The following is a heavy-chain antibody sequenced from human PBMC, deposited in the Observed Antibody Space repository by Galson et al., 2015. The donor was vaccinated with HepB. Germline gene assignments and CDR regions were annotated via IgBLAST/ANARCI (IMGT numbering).Heavy chain of an antibody. CDR3: EAMGAHFDY. CDR1: GFTFSSYW. CDR2: IKQDASEK. D-gene: IGHD1-26*01. J-gene: IGHJ4*02. V-gene: IGHV3-7*01. Sequence: FLRLSCAASGFTFSSYWMYWVRQAPGKGLEWVANIKQDASEKYYVDSVKGRFTISRDNAKNSLYLQMNSLRAEDTAVYYCEAMGAHFDYWGQGTLVTVSS.